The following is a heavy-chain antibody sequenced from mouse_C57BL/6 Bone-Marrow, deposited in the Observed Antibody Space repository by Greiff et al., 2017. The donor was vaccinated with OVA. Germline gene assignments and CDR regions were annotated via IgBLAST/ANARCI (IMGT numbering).Heavy chain of an antibody. V-gene: IGHV3-1*01. CDR3: ARDVDSSGYRFAY. CDR1: GYSITSGYD. Sequence: EVKLQESGPGMVKPSQSLSLTCTVTGYSITSGYDWHWIRHFPGNKLEWMGYISYSGSTNYNPSLKSRISITHDTSKNHFFLKLNSVTTEDTATYYCARDVDSSGYRFAYWGQGTLVTVSA. D-gene: IGHD3-2*02. J-gene: IGHJ3*01. CDR2: ISYSGST.